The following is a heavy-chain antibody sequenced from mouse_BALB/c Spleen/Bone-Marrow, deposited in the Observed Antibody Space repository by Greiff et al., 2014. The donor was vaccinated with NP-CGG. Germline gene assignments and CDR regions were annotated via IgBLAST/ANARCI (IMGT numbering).Heavy chain of an antibody. CDR3: ERRQRYYAMDY. Sequence: VQLKQSGGDLVKPGGSLKLSCAASGFTFSSYGMSWGRQTPDKRLEWVATISSGGSNTYYPDSVKGRFTISRDNAKNTLYLQMSSLKSEDTAMYYWERRQRYYAMDYWGQGTSVTVSS. CDR1: GFTFSSYG. V-gene: IGHV5-6*01. J-gene: IGHJ4*01. CDR2: ISSGGSNT.